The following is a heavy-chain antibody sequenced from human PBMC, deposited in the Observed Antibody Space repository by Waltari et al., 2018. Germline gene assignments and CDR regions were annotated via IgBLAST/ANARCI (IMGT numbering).Heavy chain of an antibody. D-gene: IGHD2-15*01. J-gene: IGHJ4*02. CDR1: GDFMIVTYV. CDR2: VRGSGKT. Sequence: QLHLEQLGPGLVEPSGTLSLICAVSGDFMIVTYVWCWFRQAPGKGLEWLGQVRGSGKTNYHPSFASRVTGSVDTSTAQFSLKVTSATAADTAVYYCARDRGRGLYLDSWGQGSLVTVSP. V-gene: IGHV4-4*02. CDR3: ARDRGRGLYLDS.